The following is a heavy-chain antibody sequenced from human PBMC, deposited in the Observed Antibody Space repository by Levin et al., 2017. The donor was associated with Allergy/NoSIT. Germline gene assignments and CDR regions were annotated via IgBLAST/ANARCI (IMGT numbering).Heavy chain of an antibody. CDR2: IYRTGDT. Sequence: SETLSLTCAVSGDSFSTDNWWTWVRQPPGRGLEWIGEIYRTGDTNYNPSLKSRLTISQDKSKKQFSLRLDSVTAADTAVYYCARFESAGGKVDYWGQGTLVTVSS. J-gene: IGHJ4*02. D-gene: IGHD6-13*01. CDR3: ARFESAGGKVDY. CDR1: GDSFSTDNW. V-gene: IGHV4-4*02.